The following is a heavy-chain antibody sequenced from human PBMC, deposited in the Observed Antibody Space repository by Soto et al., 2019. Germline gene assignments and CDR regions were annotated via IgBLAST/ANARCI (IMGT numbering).Heavy chain of an antibody. Sequence: EVQLVETGGGLIQPGGSLRLSCTVSGFSVTNSYINWVRQAPGKGLEWGSILYSSGTTYYADSVRGRFTLSRDHSKNTLFLHMNSLRADDTAVYYCARDWSKFSYHYPYYYAMAAWGQGTTVTVSS. D-gene: IGHD5-18*01. CDR2: LYSSGTT. CDR1: GFSVTNSY. V-gene: IGHV3-53*02. J-gene: IGHJ6*02. CDR3: ARDWSKFSYHYPYYYAMAA.